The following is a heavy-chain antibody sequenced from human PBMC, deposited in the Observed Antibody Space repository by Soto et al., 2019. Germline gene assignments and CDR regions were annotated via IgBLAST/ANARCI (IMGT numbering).Heavy chain of an antibody. CDR3: ARHTSNFRYYYYAMDV. Sequence: GETLKISSKGSGYTFTDYWIGWVRQLPAKGLEWMGIIYPGDSDTRYSPSFQGHVTITVDKSTNTAYLQWNTLRASDTAMYYCARHTSNFRYYYYAMDVWGQGTTVTV. V-gene: IGHV5-51*01. J-gene: IGHJ6*02. D-gene: IGHD2-2*01. CDR1: GYTFTDYW. CDR2: IYPGDSDT.